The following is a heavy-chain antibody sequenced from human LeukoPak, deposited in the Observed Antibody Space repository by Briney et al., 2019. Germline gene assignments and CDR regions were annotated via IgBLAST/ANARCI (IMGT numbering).Heavy chain of an antibody. Sequence: GGSLRLSCAASGFTFSSYAMSWVRQAPGKGLEWVSAISGSGGSTYYADSLKGRFTVSRDNSKNTLYLQMNSLRAEDTAVYYCARGSSAYCGGDCPSDYWGQGTLVTVSS. V-gene: IGHV3-23*01. CDR2: ISGSGGST. D-gene: IGHD2-21*02. CDR3: ARGSSAYCGGDCPSDY. J-gene: IGHJ4*02. CDR1: GFTFSSYA.